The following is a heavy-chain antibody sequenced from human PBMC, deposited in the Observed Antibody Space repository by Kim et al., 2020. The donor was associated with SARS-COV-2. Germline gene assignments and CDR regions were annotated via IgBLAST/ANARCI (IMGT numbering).Heavy chain of an antibody. CDR3: ARFLSVGYCSGGSCYEGYYFDY. D-gene: IGHD2-15*01. CDR1: GGSISSYY. CDR2: IYYSGST. V-gene: IGHV4-59*01. Sequence: SETLSLTCTVSGGSISSYYWRWIRQPPGKGLEWIGYIYYSGSTNYNPSLKSRVTISVDTSKNQFSLKLSSVTAADTAVYYCARFLSVGYCSGGSCYEGYYFDYWGQGTLVTVSS. J-gene: IGHJ4*02.